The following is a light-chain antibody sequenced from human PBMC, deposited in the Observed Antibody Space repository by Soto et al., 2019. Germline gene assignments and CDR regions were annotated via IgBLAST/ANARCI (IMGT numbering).Light chain of an antibody. CDR2: GAS. J-gene: IGKJ4*01. CDR3: QQYNNWPPLT. Sequence: EIVMTQSPATLSVSPGERATLSCRASQSVSSNLAWYQQKPGQAPRLLIYGASTRATGIPARFSGSGSGTEFTLTISSLQSEDFAVYSCQQYNNWPPLTFGGGNKVDIK. CDR1: QSVSSN. V-gene: IGKV3-15*01.